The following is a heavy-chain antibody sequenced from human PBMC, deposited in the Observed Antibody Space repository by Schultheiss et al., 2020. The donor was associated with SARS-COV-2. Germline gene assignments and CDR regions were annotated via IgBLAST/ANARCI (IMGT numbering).Heavy chain of an antibody. D-gene: IGHD3-22*01. J-gene: IGHJ6*03. CDR3: ARQVYDSSGYFYYMDV. Sequence: SETLSLTCAVSGGSISSGGYSWSWIRQPPGKGLEWIGYIYHSGSTYYNPSLKSRVTISVDTSKNQFSLKLSSVTAADTAVYYCARQVYDSSGYFYYMDVWGKGTTVTVSS. CDR1: GGSISSGGYS. V-gene: IGHV4-30-2*01. CDR2: IYHSGST.